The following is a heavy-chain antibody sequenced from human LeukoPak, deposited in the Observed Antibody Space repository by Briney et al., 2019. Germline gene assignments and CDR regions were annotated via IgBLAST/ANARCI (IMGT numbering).Heavy chain of an antibody. CDR3: AREQASYSDY. D-gene: IGHD1-26*01. V-gene: IGHV1-2*02. CDR1: GYTFTAYH. J-gene: IGHJ4*02. CDR2: TNPNSGGT. Sequence: GASVKVSCKASGYTFTAYHLHWVRQAPGQGPEWMGWTNPNSGGTNYAQNFQGRVTMTRDTSISTAYMELSSLRSDDTAVYYCAREQASYSDYWGQGTLVTASS.